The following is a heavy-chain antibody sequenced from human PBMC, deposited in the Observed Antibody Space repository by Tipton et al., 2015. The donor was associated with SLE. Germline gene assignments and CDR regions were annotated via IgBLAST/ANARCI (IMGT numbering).Heavy chain of an antibody. CDR3: AREATAMGPFDY. D-gene: IGHD5-18*01. CDR2: ISAYNGNT. Sequence: QLVQSGAEVKKPGASVRVSCKASGYTFTNYGVSWVRQAPGQGLEWMGWISAYNGNTNYAQKLQGRVTMTTDTSASTAYMELRSLRSDDTAVYYCAREATAMGPFDYWGQGTLVTVSS. V-gene: IGHV1-18*01. CDR1: GYTFTNYG. J-gene: IGHJ4*02.